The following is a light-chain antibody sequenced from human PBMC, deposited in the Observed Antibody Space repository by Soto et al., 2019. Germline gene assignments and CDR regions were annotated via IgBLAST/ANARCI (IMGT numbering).Light chain of an antibody. CDR1: SSDVGGYNY. Sequence: QSVLTQPRSVSGSPGQSVTISCTGTSSDVGGYNYVSWYQQHPGKAPKLIIYDVSKRPSGVPDRFSGSKSGNTASLTISGLQAEDEADYYFCSYAGSYGWVFGGGTKLTVL. CDR2: DVS. J-gene: IGLJ3*02. CDR3: CSYAGSYGWV. V-gene: IGLV2-11*01.